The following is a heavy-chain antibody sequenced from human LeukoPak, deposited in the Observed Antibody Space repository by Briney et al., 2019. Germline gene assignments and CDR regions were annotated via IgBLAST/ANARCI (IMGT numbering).Heavy chain of an antibody. J-gene: IGHJ4*02. CDR3: GGDHRYSSGLFDY. D-gene: IGHD6-19*01. CDR1: GYTFTSYG. Sequence: ASVKVSCKASGYTFTSYGISWVRQAPGQGLEWMGCIYAYNGKTTYEQKLQGRVTTTTVTSTSKAYTWLRSPVSDATAMCYCGGDHRYSSGLFDYWGQGTLVTVSS. V-gene: IGHV1-18*01. CDR2: IYAYNGKT.